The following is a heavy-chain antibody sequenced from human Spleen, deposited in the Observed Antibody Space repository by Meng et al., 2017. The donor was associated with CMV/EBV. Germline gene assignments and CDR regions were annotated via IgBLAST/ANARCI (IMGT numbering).Heavy chain of an antibody. J-gene: IGHJ4*02. CDR3: ASESSSWSPLFNY. V-gene: IGHV4-38-2*02. CDR1: GYSISSGYY. CDR2: IYHSGST. D-gene: IGHD6-13*01. Sequence: GSLRLSCTVSGYSISSGYYWGWIRQPPGKGLEWNGSIYHSGSTYYNPSLKSRVTISVDTSKNQFSLKLSSVTAADTAVYYCASESSSWSPLFNYWGQGTLVTVSS.